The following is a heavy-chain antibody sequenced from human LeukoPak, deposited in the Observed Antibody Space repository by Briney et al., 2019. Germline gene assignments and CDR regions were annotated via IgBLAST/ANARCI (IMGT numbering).Heavy chain of an antibody. D-gene: IGHD3-22*01. V-gene: IGHV3-23*01. Sequence: GGSLRLSCAASGFTFSNSAMSWVRQAPGKGLEWVSAISDNGANTYYADSVKGRFTISRDNSKNTLYLQMNSLRAEDTALYYCAKDFKKSSVYNSPDYWGQGTLVTVSS. CDR1: GFTFSNSA. CDR2: ISDNGANT. CDR3: AKDFKKSSVYNSPDY. J-gene: IGHJ4*02.